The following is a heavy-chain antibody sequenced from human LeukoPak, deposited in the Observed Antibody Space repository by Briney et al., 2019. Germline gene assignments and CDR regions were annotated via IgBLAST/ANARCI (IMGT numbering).Heavy chain of an antibody. CDR1: GFTFSSYG. CDR2: ISYDGSNK. V-gene: IGHV3-30*03. J-gene: IGHJ5*02. Sequence: PGRSLRLSCAASGFTFSSYGMHWVRQAPGKGLEWVAVISYDGSNKYYADSVKGRFTISRDNSKNTLYLQMNSLRAEDTAVYYCARAVAGTHWFDPWGQGTLVTVSS. CDR3: ARAVAGTHWFDP. D-gene: IGHD6-19*01.